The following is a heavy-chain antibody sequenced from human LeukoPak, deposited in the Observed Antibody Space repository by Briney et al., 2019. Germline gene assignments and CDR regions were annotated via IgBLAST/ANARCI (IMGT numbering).Heavy chain of an antibody. D-gene: IGHD3-16*02. J-gene: IGHJ3*02. CDR2: TYYRSTWYN. CDR3: ARDPDPFSRLSVFDI. CDR1: GDSVSRKSAT. Sequence: SQTLSLTCDISGDSVSRKSATWNWIRQSPSRGLEWLGRTYYRSTWYNDYAVSVKSRITINPDTSKNQFPLQLKYVTPEDTAVYYCARDPDPFSRLSVFDIWGQGTMVTVSS. V-gene: IGHV6-1*01.